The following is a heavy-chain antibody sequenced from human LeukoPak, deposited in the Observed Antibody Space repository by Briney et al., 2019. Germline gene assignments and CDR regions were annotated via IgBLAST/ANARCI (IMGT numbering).Heavy chain of an antibody. V-gene: IGHV4-59*01. J-gene: IGHJ6*03. Sequence: SETLSLTCTVSGGSISSYDWSWIRQPPGKGLEWIGYIYYSGSTNYNPSLKSRVTISVDTSKNQFSLKLSSVTAADTAVYYCARASSSWSLYYYYYYMDVWGKGTTVTVSS. CDR1: GGSISSYD. D-gene: IGHD6-13*01. CDR2: IYYSGST. CDR3: ARASSSWSLYYYYYYMDV.